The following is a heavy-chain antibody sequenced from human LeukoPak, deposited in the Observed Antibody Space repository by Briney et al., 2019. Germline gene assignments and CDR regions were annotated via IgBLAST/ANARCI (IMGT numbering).Heavy chain of an antibody. D-gene: IGHD6-13*01. CDR1: GFTFNNYN. V-gene: IGHV3-21*04. CDR3: ARGRVSSSTWYSTYYYYFYMDV. CDR2: ITSSGTYI. Sequence: PGGSLRLSCAASGFTFNNYNMNWVRQAPGKALEWVSSITSSGTYIFYADSVKGRFTISRDNAKNSLYLQMNSLGPEDTAVYFCARGRVSSSTWYSTYYYYFYMDVWGKGTTVTVSS. J-gene: IGHJ6*03.